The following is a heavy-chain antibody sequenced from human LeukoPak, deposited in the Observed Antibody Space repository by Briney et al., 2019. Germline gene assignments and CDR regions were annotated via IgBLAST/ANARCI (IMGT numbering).Heavy chain of an antibody. V-gene: IGHV3-30*02. J-gene: IGHJ4*02. CDR2: IEHDGTKI. CDR3: EKDHVTWGHRYFDH. Sequence: PSGSLSLSCAASGFTFSTYDMHWVRQAPGKGLEWVAYIEHDGTKIYYAYSVKGRFTISRANSKNTLYLEMNCLSGEDTALYYCEKDHVTWGHRYFDHWGEGTLGTVSS. D-gene: IGHD3-16*01. CDR1: GFTFSTYD.